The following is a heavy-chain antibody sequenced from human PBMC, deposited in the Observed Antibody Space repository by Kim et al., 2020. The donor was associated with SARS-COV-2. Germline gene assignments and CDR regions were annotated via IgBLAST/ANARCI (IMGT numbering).Heavy chain of an antibody. J-gene: IGHJ6*02. CDR1: GGTFSSYA. CDR2: IIPILGIA. CDR3: ASPLTSKKIPHYYYYGMDV. D-gene: IGHD2-21*01. V-gene: IGHV1-69*04. Sequence: SVKVSCKASGGTFSSYAISWVRQAPGQGLEWMGRIIPILGIANYAQKFQGRVTITADKSTSTAYMELSSLRSEDTAVYYCASPLTSKKIPHYYYYGMDVWGQGTTVTVSS.